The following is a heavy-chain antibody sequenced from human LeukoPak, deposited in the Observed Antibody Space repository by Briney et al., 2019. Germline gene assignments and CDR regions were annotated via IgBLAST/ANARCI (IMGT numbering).Heavy chain of an antibody. J-gene: IGHJ4*02. V-gene: IGHV3-23*01. CDR1: GFTFGNYW. D-gene: IGHD5-24*01. Sequence: GGSLRLSCVASGFTFGNYWMHWVRQAPGKGLEWVSGIIPSDHTTYYADSVRGRFTISRDNSRNTVYLQMNSLRAEDTAVYYCAKDDRWLQFCCWGQGTLVTVSA. CDR3: AKDDRWLQFCC. CDR2: IIPSDHTT.